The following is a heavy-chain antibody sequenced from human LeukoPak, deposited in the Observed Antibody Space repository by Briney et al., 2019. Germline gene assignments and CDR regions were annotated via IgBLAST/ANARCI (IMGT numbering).Heavy chain of an antibody. D-gene: IGHD6-13*01. Sequence: PGRSLRLSCAASGFTFGSYAFHWVRQAPGKGLEWVAVIWYDGSNKYYADSVKGRFTISRDNSKNTLYLQMNSLRAEDTAVYYCARSGRESSWRPDYFDYWGQGTPVTVSS. V-gene: IGHV3-33*08. CDR2: IWYDGSNK. CDR3: ARSGRESSWRPDYFDY. J-gene: IGHJ4*02. CDR1: GFTFGSYA.